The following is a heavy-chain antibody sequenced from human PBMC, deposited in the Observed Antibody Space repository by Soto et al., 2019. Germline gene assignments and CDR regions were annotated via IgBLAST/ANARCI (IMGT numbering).Heavy chain of an antibody. Sequence: QMQLVESGGGVVQPGRSLRLSCAASGFAFSNYAIHWVRQAPGKGLEWVAVISIDGSKEFYADSLKGRFTISRDNSKNMLFLQMNSLRPEDTAMYYCVRGWVAAPVNNWFAPWGQGTQVTVSS. CDR2: ISIDGSKE. J-gene: IGHJ5*02. V-gene: IGHV3-30*04. CDR1: GFAFSNYA. D-gene: IGHD2-15*01. CDR3: VRGWVAAPVNNWFAP.